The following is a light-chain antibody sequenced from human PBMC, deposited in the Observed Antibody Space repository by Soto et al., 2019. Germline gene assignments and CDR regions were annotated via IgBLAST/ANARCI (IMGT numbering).Light chain of an antibody. V-gene: IGLV1-40*01. CDR1: SFNIGAGYD. J-gene: IGLJ2*01. CDR2: NNI. CDR3: QSYDTMLSGPGV. Sequence: QPVLTQPPSVSGAPGQRVTISCTGSSFNIGAGYDVHWYQQLPGTAPKLLIYNNINRPSGVPDRFSGSKSGTSASLAITGLQPEDEADYYCQSYDTMLSGPGVFGGGTSSPS.